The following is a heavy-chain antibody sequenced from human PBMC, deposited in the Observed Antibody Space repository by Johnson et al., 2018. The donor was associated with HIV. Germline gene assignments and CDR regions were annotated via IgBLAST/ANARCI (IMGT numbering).Heavy chain of an antibody. Sequence: VPLVDSGGGLVRPGGSLRLSCVASGFSFIDSGMSWVRQAPGKGLEWVSGINWHGGSTGYADSVKGQFTISRDNAKNSLYLQMNSLRAGDTAVYYCARANRGRNDAFDIWGQGTMVTVSS. CDR2: INWHGGST. D-gene: IGHD2-15*01. J-gene: IGHJ3*02. V-gene: IGHV3-20*04. CDR1: GFSFIDSG. CDR3: ARANRGRNDAFDI.